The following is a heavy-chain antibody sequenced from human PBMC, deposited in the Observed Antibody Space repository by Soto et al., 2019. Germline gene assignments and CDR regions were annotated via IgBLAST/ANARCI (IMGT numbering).Heavy chain of an antibody. CDR3: ARDKDFGDYTFDL. CDR1: GLDAKAIY. J-gene: IGHJ4*02. V-gene: IGHV3-53*01. CDR2: LYTFGEG. Sequence: EVRLAESGGGVIHPGGSLRLSCAVSGLDAKAIYMSWLRRAPGKGLEWVAGLYTFGEGYYADFAAGRFTIARHESENTLLLEMIDLKIEDTAIYYCARDKDFGDYTFDLWGQGTLVTVSS. D-gene: IGHD4-17*01.